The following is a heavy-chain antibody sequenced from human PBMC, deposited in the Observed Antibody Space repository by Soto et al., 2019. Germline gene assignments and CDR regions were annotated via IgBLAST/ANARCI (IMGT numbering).Heavy chain of an antibody. D-gene: IGHD2-2*01. CDR2: ITGSGGIT. J-gene: IGHJ3*02. Sequence: GGSLRLSCAASGFTFSTYAMSWVRQAPGKGLEWVSSITGSGGITFYADSVKGRFTISRDNSKNTLYLQVPSLRAEDTAVYYCPKGGDNRGSYHEGIGDFDIWGQGTMVTVS. CDR1: GFTFSTYA. V-gene: IGHV3-23*01. CDR3: PKGGDNRGSYHEGIGDFDI.